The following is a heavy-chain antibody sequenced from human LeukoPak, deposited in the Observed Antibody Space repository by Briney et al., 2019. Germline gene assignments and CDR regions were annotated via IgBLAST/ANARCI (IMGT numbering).Heavy chain of an antibody. D-gene: IGHD3-22*01. V-gene: IGHV4-31*03. CDR1: GGSISSGGYY. J-gene: IGHJ4*02. Sequence: SQTLSLTCTVSGGSISSGGYYWSWIRQHPGKGLEWIGYIYYSGSTYYNPSLKSRVTISVDTSKNQSSLKLSSVTAADTAVYYCARVAGDSSGYYLDYWGQGTLVTVSS. CDR2: IYYSGST. CDR3: ARVAGDSSGYYLDY.